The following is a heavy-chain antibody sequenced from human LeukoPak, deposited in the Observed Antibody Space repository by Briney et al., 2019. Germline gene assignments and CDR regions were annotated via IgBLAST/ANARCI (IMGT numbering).Heavy chain of an antibody. J-gene: IGHJ4*02. D-gene: IGHD5-18*01. CDR1: GGSFSGYY. CDR3: ARRRWTQLWLQGYDY. CDR2: INHSGST. Sequence: PSETLSLTCAVYGGSFSGYYWSWIRQPPGKGLEWIGEINHSGSTNYNPSLKSRVTISVDTSKNQFSLKLSSVTAADTAVYYCARRRWTQLWLQGYDYWGQGTLVTVSS. V-gene: IGHV4-34*01.